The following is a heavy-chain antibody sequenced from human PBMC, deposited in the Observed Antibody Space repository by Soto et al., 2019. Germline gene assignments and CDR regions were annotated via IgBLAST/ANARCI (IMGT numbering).Heavy chain of an antibody. CDR1: GFTFISYA. V-gene: IGHV3-30-3*01. D-gene: IGHD6-13*01. CDR2: ISYDGSNK. Sequence: PGGSLRLSCAASGFTFISYAIHWCRQSPFKGLEWVAVISYDGSNKYYADSVKGRFTISRDNSKNTLYLQMNSLRAEDTAVYYCAREEAAAGFRWDYYYYGMDVWGQGTTVTVSS. CDR3: AREEAAAGFRWDYYYYGMDV. J-gene: IGHJ6*02.